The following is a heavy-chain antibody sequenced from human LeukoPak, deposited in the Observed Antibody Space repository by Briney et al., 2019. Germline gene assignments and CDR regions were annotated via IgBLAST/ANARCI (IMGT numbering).Heavy chain of an antibody. D-gene: IGHD4-23*01. J-gene: IGHJ1*01. V-gene: IGHV3-48*01. Sequence: GGSLRLSCAASGFTFSSYWMSWVRQAPGKGLEWISYISDSTGSSSTIYYADSVKGRFTISRDNAENSLYLQMNSLRAEDTAIYYCARGRGGKFGEYIQHWGQGTLVTVSS. CDR1: GFTFSSYW. CDR3: ARGRGGKFGEYIQH. CDR2: ISDSTGSSSTI.